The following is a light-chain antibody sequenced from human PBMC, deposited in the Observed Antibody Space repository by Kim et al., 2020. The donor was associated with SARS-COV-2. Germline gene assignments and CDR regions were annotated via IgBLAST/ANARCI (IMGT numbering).Light chain of an antibody. CDR1: QRVASGY. V-gene: IGKV3-20*01. CDR2: GAS. CDR3: QQYGSSPRT. Sequence: SPGERAALSCRASQRVASGYLAWYQQKLGQAPRLVIYGASSRATGIPDRFSGSGSETDFTLTISRLEPEDFAVYYCQQYGSSPRTFGQGTKVDIK. J-gene: IGKJ1*01.